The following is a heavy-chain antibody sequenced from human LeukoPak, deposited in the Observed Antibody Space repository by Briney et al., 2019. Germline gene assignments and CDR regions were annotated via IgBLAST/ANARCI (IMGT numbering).Heavy chain of an antibody. CDR1: GGSISSYY. D-gene: IGHD5-24*01. J-gene: IGHJ3*02. Sequence: PSETLSLTCTVSGGSISSYYWSRIRQPPGKGLEWIGYIYYSGSTNYNPSLKSRVTISVDTSKNQFSLKLSSVTAADTAVYYCARAVEEFDIWGQGTMVTVSS. CDR3: ARAVEEFDI. CDR2: IYYSGST. V-gene: IGHV4-59*01.